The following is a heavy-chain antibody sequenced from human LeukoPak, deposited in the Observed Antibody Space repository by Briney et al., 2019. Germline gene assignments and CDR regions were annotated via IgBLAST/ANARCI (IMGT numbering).Heavy chain of an antibody. CDR2: IIPIFGTA. D-gene: IGHD6-13*01. Sequence: VASVKVSCKASGGTFSSYAISWVRQAPGQGLEWMGGIIPIFGTANYAQKFQGRVTITADKSTSTAYMEPSSLRSEDTAVYYCARDAPRGSGSSYLYYYGMDVWGKGTTVTVSS. CDR3: ARDAPRGSGSSYLYYYGMDV. CDR1: GGTFSSYA. J-gene: IGHJ6*04. V-gene: IGHV1-69*06.